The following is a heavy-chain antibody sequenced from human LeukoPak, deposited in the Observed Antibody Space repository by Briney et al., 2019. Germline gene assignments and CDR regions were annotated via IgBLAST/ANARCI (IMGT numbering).Heavy chain of an antibody. Sequence: GRSLRLSCAASGFTFDDYAMHWVRQAPGKGLEWVSGISWNSGSIGYADSVKGRFTISRDNAKNSLYLQMDSLRPEDTAVYYCAKDLLRDRWFGESWGQGTLVTVSS. J-gene: IGHJ5*02. CDR3: AKDLLRDRWFGES. V-gene: IGHV3-9*01. CDR1: GFTFDDYA. D-gene: IGHD3-10*01. CDR2: ISWNSGSI.